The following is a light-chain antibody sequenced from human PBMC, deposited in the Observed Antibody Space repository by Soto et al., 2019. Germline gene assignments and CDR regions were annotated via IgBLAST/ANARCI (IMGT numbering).Light chain of an antibody. V-gene: IGLV9-49*01. J-gene: IGLJ1*01. CDR2: VGTGGIVG. Sequence: QSVLTQPPSASASLGASVTLTCTLSSGYSNYKVVWYQQRPGKGPRFVMRVGTGGIVGSKGDGIPDRFSVLGSGLNRYLTIKNIQEEDESDYHCGADHGSGSNFVRYVFGTGTKVTVL. CDR3: GADHGSGSNFVRYV. CDR1: SGYSNYK.